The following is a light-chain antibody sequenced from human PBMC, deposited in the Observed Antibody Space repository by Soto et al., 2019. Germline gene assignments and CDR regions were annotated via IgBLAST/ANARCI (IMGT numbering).Light chain of an antibody. CDR3: SSITSKNTWV. CDR1: SSDVGGYTS. J-gene: IGLJ3*02. V-gene: IGLV2-14*01. CDR2: EVS. Sequence: QSALTQPASVSGSPGQSITISCTGNSSDVGGYTSVCWHQQHPGKVPKLIIYEVSKRPSGVSGRFSASKSGNRASLTISGLQSDDDADYYCSSITSKNTWVFGGGTKLTVL.